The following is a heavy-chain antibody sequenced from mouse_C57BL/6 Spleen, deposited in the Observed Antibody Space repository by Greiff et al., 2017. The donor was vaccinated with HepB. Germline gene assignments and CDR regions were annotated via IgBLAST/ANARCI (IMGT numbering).Heavy chain of an antibody. CDR3: ARRYGSSSYYFDY. V-gene: IGHV1-72*01. D-gene: IGHD1-1*01. CDR1: GYTFTSYW. Sequence: QVQLQQPGAELVKPGASVKLSCKASGYTFTSYWMHWVKQRPGRGLEWIGRIDPNSGGTKYNVKFKSKATLTVDKPSSTAYMQLSSLTSGDSAVYYCARRYGSSSYYFDYWGQGTTLTISS. CDR2: IDPNSGGT. J-gene: IGHJ2*01.